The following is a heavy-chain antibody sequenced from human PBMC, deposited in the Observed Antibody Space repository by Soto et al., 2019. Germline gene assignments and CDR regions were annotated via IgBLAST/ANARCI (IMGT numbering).Heavy chain of an antibody. Sequence: EVQLVESGGGLVQPGRSLRLSCVTSGLTFEDYAMHWVRRAPGKGLEWVSGISWNSSRRGYADSVKVRFTISRDNAKNSLYLPMNSLRAEDTALYYGAKARVIVGALEYWGQGTLVTVSS. CDR1: GLTFEDYA. CDR2: ISWNSSRR. J-gene: IGHJ4*02. D-gene: IGHD3-22*01. V-gene: IGHV3-9*01. CDR3: AKARVIVGALEY.